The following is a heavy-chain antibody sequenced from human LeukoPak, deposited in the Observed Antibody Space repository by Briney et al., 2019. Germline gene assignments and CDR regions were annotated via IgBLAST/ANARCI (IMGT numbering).Heavy chain of an antibody. V-gene: IGHV3-7*01. CDR1: GFTFSSYG. CDR3: ARGWRYFDY. Sequence: HPGGSLRLSCAASGFTFSSYGMHWVRQAPGKGLEWVANIKQDGSEKYYVDSVKGRFTISRDNAKNSLYLQMNSLRAEDTAVYYCARGWRYFDYWGQGTLVTVSS. D-gene: IGHD5-24*01. J-gene: IGHJ4*02. CDR2: IKQDGSEK.